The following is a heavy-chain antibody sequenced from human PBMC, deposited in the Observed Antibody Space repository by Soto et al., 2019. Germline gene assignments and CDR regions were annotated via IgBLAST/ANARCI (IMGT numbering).Heavy chain of an antibody. CDR2: ISYDGSNK. D-gene: IGHD6-19*01. J-gene: IGHJ4*02. V-gene: IGHV3-30-3*01. CDR1: GFTFSSNA. Sequence: QVQLVESGGGVVQPGRSLRLSCAASGFTFSSNAMHWVRQAPGKGLEWVAVISYDGSNKNYADSVKGRFTISRDNSKNTLYREMNSLRAEDTAVYYCARDQPDSFSRGWYGEFDYWGQGTLVTVSS. CDR3: ARDQPDSFSRGWYGEFDY.